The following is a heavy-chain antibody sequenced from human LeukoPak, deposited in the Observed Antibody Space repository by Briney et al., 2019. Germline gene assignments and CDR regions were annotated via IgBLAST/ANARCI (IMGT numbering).Heavy chain of an antibody. D-gene: IGHD1-1*01. CDR2: IYYSGST. Sequence: PSETLSPTCTVSGGSISSGSYYWGWIRQPPGKGLEWIGSIYYSGSTYYNPSLKSRVTISVDTSKNQFSLKLSSVTAADTAVYYCARLSGKARWNYWGQGTLVTVSS. CDR1: GGSISSGSYY. V-gene: IGHV4-39*01. J-gene: IGHJ4*02. CDR3: ARLSGKARWNY.